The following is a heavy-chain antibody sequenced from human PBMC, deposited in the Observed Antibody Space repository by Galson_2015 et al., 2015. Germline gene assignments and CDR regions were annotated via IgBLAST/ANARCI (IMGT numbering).Heavy chain of an antibody. J-gene: IGHJ6*03. CDR2: ISASGDTT. CDR3: ARIPDHYDILTGYYYYYMDV. CDR1: GFTLRSYD. Sequence: SLRLSCAAYGFTLRSYDMNWVRQAPGKGLEWISYISASGDTTYYADSVTGRFTISRDNTKNSLYLQMNSLRAEDTALYYCARIPDHYDILTGYYYYYMDVWGKGTTVTVSS. D-gene: IGHD3-9*01. V-gene: IGHV3-48*03.